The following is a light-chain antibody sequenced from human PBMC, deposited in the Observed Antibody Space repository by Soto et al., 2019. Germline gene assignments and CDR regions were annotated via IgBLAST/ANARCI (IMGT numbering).Light chain of an antibody. CDR1: TSNIGSNY. Sequence: QSVLTQPPSASGTPGQGVTISCSGSTSNIGSNYVYWYQQLPGTAPKLLIYRNNQRPSGVPDRFSGSKSGTSASLAISGLRSVDEADYFCAPWDASLNGFYVFGTGTKVTVL. V-gene: IGLV1-47*01. CDR3: APWDASLNGFYV. CDR2: RNN. J-gene: IGLJ1*01.